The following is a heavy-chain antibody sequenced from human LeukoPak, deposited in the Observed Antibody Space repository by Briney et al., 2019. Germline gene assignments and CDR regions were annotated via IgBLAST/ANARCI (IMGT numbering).Heavy chain of an antibody. Sequence: GGSLRLSCAASGFTFSSYIMNWVRQAPGKGLDWVSSISSTSSYIYYADSVKGRFTISRDNAKNSLYLQMNSLRSEDTAVYYCARDPSGGDVLGSFDIWGQGTMVTVSS. V-gene: IGHV3-21*04. CDR3: ARDPSGGDVLGSFDI. CDR1: GFTFSSYI. D-gene: IGHD2-21*02. J-gene: IGHJ3*02. CDR2: ISSTSSYI.